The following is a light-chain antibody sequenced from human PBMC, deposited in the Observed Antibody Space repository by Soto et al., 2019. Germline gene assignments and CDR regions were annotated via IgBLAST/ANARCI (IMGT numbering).Light chain of an antibody. V-gene: IGKV3-11*01. Sequence: EIVLTQSPATLSLSPGERATLSCRASQSVSSYLAWYQQKPGQAPRLLIYDASNRATGIPARFSASGSGTAFTLTISSLEPEDFAVYYCQQRGAFGGGTKVEIK. CDR1: QSVSSY. CDR2: DAS. CDR3: QQRGA. J-gene: IGKJ4*01.